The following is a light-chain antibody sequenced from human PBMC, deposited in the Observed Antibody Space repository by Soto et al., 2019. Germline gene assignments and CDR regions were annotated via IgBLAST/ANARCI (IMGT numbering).Light chain of an antibody. V-gene: IGKV3-20*01. J-gene: IGKJ4*01. CDR2: GAS. Sequence: EIVLTQSPGTLSLSPGERATLSCRASQSVTAANIAWDQQKPGQAPKLLIYGASSRAKDIPDRLSGSGSGTDFTLNSSSLEREEFAVYYCQPDGRSTLFGGVNKVEIQ. CDR3: QPDGRSTL. CDR1: QSVTAAN.